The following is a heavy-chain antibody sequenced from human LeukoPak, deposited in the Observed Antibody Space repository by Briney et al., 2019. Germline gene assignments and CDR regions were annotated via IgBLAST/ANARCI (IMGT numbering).Heavy chain of an antibody. J-gene: IGHJ3*02. CDR3: ARGVTTSGSYSDDAFDI. V-gene: IGHV1-8*01. CDR1: GYTFTSYD. CDR2: MNPNSGNT. D-gene: IGHD1-26*01. Sequence: EASVKVSCKASGYTFTSYDINWVRQATGQGLEWMGWMNPNSGNTGYAQKFQGRVTMTRNTSISTAYMELSSLRSEDTAVYYCARGVTTSGSYSDDAFDIWGQGTMVTVSS.